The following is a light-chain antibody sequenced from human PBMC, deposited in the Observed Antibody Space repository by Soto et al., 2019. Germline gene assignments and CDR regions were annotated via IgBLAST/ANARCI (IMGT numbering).Light chain of an antibody. CDR1: SSDVGGYNY. J-gene: IGLJ2*01. CDR3: SSYTSSNTSVV. CDR2: DVN. Sequence: QSVLTQPASVSGSPGQSITISCTGTSSDVGGYNYVSWYQQHPGKAPKLMIYDVNNRPSGVSDRFSGSKSGNTASLTISGLQAEDEADFYCSSYTSSNTSVVFGGGTKLTVL. V-gene: IGLV2-14*03.